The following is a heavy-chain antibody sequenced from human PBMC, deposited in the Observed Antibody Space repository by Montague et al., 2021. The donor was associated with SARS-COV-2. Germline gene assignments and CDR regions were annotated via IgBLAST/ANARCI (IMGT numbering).Heavy chain of an antibody. D-gene: IGHD6-13*01. CDR2: NYYSGST. V-gene: IGHV4-39*01. Sequence: SETLSLTCTVSGGSISSSSYYWGWIRQPPGKGLEGIGCNYYSGSTNYNPSLKSRVTISVDTSKNQFSLKLSTVTAADTAVYYCARKEMKYSSIWSTGGNWFDPWGKGTLVTVSS. CDR3: ARKEMKYSSIWSTGGNWFDP. CDR1: GGSISSSSYY. J-gene: IGHJ5*02.